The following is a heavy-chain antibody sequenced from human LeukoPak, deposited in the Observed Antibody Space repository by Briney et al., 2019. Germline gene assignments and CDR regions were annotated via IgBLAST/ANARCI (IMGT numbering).Heavy chain of an antibody. V-gene: IGHV3-30*04. D-gene: IGHD4-17*01. Sequence: GGSLRLSCAASGFTFSSYAMHWVRQAPGKGLEWVAVISYDGSNKYYAGSVKGRFTIYRDNSKNTLYLQMNSLRAEDTAVHYCARDVAGTTTVSFDYWGQGTLVTVSS. CDR2: ISYDGSNK. CDR1: GFTFSSYA. J-gene: IGHJ4*02. CDR3: ARDVAGTTTVSFDY.